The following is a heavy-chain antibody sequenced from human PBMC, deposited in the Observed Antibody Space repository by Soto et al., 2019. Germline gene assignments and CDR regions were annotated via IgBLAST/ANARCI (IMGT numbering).Heavy chain of an antibody. J-gene: IGHJ5*02. CDR3: ARDRTDYDILTGYHWFDP. V-gene: IGHV1-46*01. D-gene: IGHD3-9*01. CDR2: INPSGGST. CDR1: GYTFPSYY. Sequence: ASVKVSCKASGYTFPSYYMHWVRQAPGQGLEWMGIINPSGGSTSYAQKLQGRVTMTRDTSTSTVYMEMSSLRSEDTAVYYCARDRTDYDILTGYHWFDPWGQGTLVTVSS.